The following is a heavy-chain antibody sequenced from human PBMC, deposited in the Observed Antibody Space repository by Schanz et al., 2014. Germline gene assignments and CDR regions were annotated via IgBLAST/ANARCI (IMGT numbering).Heavy chain of an antibody. CDR1: GGSVSSGGDY. CDR3: ARDRGHGDLPGDI. J-gene: IGHJ3*02. CDR2: ISYSGST. D-gene: IGHD4-17*01. V-gene: IGHV4-31*03. Sequence: QVQLQESGPGLVKPSQTLSLTCTVSGGSVSSGGDYWSWIRQHPGKGLEWIGFISYSGSTYYNPSLKSRVPMSLDTPKNQVPLPLRSVPAADTAVYYCARDRGHGDLPGDIWGQGTMVTVSS.